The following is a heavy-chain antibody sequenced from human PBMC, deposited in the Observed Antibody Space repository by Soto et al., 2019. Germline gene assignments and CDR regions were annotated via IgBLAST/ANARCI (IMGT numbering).Heavy chain of an antibody. D-gene: IGHD4-17*01. CDR2: LSVSGGNT. Sequence: GGSLRLSCAASGFTFSSFAINWGRPAPGKGLEWVSGLSVSGGNTYYADSVKGRFTISRDNTKNTLYLQMNSLRVEDTAVYYCVKGHGDYGNYRIGSWFDPWGQGTQVTVSS. V-gene: IGHV3-23*01. CDR1: GFTFSSFA. CDR3: VKGHGDYGNYRIGSWFDP. J-gene: IGHJ5*02.